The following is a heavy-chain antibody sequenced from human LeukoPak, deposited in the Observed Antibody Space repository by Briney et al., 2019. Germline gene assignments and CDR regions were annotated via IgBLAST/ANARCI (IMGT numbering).Heavy chain of an antibody. CDR3: ASWAIVGATRPFDY. Sequence: SETLSLTCTVSGGSISSGGYYWSWIRQHPGKGLEWIVYIYYSGSTYYNPSLKSRVTISVDPSKNQFSLKLSSVTAADTAVYYCASWAIVGATRPFDYWGQGTLVTVSS. J-gene: IGHJ4*02. V-gene: IGHV4-31*03. CDR2: IYYSGST. D-gene: IGHD1-26*01. CDR1: GGSISSGGYY.